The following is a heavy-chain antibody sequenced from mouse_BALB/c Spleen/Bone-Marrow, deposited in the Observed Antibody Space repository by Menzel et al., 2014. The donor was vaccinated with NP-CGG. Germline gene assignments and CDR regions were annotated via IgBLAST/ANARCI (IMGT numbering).Heavy chain of an antibody. V-gene: IGHV14-3*02. J-gene: IGHJ4*01. CDR1: GFNIKDTY. CDR2: IDPANGNT. Sequence: VQLKESGAELVKPGASVKLSCTASGFNIKDTYMHWVKQRPEQGLEWIGRIDPANGNTKYDPKFQGKATITGDTSSNTAYLQLSSQASEDTAVYYCARWEYYAMDYWGQGTSVTVSS. D-gene: IGHD4-1*01. CDR3: ARWEYYAMDY.